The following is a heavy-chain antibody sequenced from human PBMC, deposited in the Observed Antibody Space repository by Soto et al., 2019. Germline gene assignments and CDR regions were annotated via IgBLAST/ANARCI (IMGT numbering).Heavy chain of an antibody. D-gene: IGHD1-26*01. V-gene: IGHV4-4*02. CDR2: SSHSGST. CDR3: ARGILGATGYYYGMDV. J-gene: IGHJ6*02. Sequence: QVQLQESGPGLVKPSGTLSLTCVVSGGSINSANWWSWVRQPPGKGLEWIGESSHSGSTNYNPSLKSRVTISVDKSKNQFSLKVTSVTAADTAVYYCARGILGATGYYYGMDVWGQGTTVTVSS. CDR1: GGSINSANW.